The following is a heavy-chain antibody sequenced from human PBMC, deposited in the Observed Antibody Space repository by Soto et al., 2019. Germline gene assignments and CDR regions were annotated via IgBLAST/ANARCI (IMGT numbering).Heavy chain of an antibody. D-gene: IGHD6-19*01. V-gene: IGHV3-64D*06. CDR1: GFTFSSYA. CDR3: VKEISQWLVPGMDV. Sequence: SLRLSCSASGFTFSSYAMHWVRQAPGKGLEYVSAISSNGGSTYYADSVKGRFTISRDNSKNTLYLQMSSLRAEDTAVYYCVKEISQWLVPGMDVWGQGTTVTVS. J-gene: IGHJ6*02. CDR2: ISSNGGST.